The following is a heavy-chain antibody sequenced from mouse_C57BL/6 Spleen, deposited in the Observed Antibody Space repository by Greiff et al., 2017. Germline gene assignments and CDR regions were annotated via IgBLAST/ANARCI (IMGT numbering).Heavy chain of an antibody. CDR2: INPNNGGT. D-gene: IGHD1-1*01. J-gene: IGHJ1*03. CDR3: ASYYGSSYGYFDV. CDR1: GYTFTDYN. V-gene: IGHV1-22*01. Sequence: EVQLQQSGPELVKPGASVKMSCKASGYTFTDYNMHWVKQRHGKSLEWIGYINPNNGGTSYNQKFKGKATLTVNKSSSTAYMELRSLTSEDSAVYYCASYYGSSYGYFDVWGTGTTVTVSS.